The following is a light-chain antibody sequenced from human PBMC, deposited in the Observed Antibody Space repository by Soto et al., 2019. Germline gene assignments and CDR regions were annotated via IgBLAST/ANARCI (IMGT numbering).Light chain of an antibody. Sequence: QSALTQPASVSGSPGQSITISCTGTSSDVGAYNYVSWYQVHPGKVPKLMTYEVSNRPSGVSNRFSGSKSGNTASLTISGLQAEDEADYYCSSYTSSSTVVFGGGTKLTVL. CDR2: EVS. J-gene: IGLJ2*01. V-gene: IGLV2-14*01. CDR1: SSDVGAYNY. CDR3: SSYTSSSTVV.